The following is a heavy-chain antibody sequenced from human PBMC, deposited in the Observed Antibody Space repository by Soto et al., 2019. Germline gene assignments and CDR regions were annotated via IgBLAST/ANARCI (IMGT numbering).Heavy chain of an antibody. J-gene: IGHJ5*02. V-gene: IGHV3-33*01. CDR1: GFTFSSYG. D-gene: IGHD6-13*01. CDR3: AREPTQQQLVWGWFDP. CDR2: IWYDGSNK. Sequence: QVQLVESGGGVVQPGRSLRLSCAASGFTFSSYGMHWVRQAPGKGLEWVAVIWYDGSNKYYADSVKGRFTISRDNXKXXLYLQMNSLRAEDTAVYYCAREPTQQQLVWGWFDPWGQGTLVTVSS.